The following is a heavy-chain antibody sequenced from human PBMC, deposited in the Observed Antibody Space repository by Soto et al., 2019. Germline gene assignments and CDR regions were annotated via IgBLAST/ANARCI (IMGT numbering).Heavy chain of an antibody. CDR2: IYFARTT. V-gene: IGHV4-59*12. Sequence: QVQLQESGPGLVKPSETLSLTCTVSGGSITPYYWIWIRQPHGKGLEWIGYIYFARTTTYNPSLKSRASMSVDTSENQFSLKLTSVTAAVTAVYYGARRGGYLQALDSWGQGTLVTVSS. J-gene: IGHJ4*02. CDR1: GGSITPYY. D-gene: IGHD3-22*01. CDR3: ARRGGYLQALDS.